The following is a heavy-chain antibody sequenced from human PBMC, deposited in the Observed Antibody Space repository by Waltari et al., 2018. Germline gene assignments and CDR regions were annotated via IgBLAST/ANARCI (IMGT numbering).Heavy chain of an antibody. D-gene: IGHD3-16*01. Sequence: QVQLVQSGPEVKKPGASVKVSCKTSGYTFTSHDINWVRQAAGQGLQWMAWMNPSNGKIGYAPRFRGRITVTRNTSTSTVFMELSSLTSEDTAVYYCARDGALTTADYRWLDSWGQGTLVTVSS. CDR1: GYTFTSHD. V-gene: IGHV1-8*01. CDR3: ARDGALTTADYRWLDS. J-gene: IGHJ5*01. CDR2: MNPSNGKI.